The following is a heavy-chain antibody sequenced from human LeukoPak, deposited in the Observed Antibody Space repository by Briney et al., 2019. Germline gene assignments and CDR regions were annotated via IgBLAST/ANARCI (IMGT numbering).Heavy chain of an antibody. CDR1: GGPISRYY. CDR2: IYTSEST. Sequence: ADPLSLTCTVCGGPISRYYWLWPRPPAEKAVEWIGRIYTSESTNYNHSLKSRVSMSVDTSKNQFSLKLSSVTAADTAVYYCARDSEADSGWYQPFDYWGQGTLVTVSS. CDR3: ARDSEADSGWYQPFDY. J-gene: IGHJ4*02. V-gene: IGHV4-4*07. D-gene: IGHD6-19*01.